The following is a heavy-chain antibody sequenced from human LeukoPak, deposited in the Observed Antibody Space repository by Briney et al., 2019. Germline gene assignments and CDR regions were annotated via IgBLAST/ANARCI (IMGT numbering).Heavy chain of an antibody. V-gene: IGHV4-39*07. CDR3: ARARNWYFDL. CDR2: IYYSGST. CDR1: GGCISSSSYY. J-gene: IGHJ2*01. Sequence: SETLSLTCTVSGGCISSSSYYWGWIRQPPGKGLEWIGSIYYSGSTYYNPSLKSRVTISVDTSKNQFSLKLSSVTAADTAVYYCARARNWYFDLWGRGTLVTVSS.